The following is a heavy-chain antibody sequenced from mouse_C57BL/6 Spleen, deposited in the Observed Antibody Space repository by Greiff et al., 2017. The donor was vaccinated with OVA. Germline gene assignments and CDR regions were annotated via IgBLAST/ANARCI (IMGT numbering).Heavy chain of an antibody. J-gene: IGHJ3*01. D-gene: IGHD1-1*01. CDR3: ASYYGSSYEAWFAY. Sequence: VQLQQSGAELVKPGASVKLSCTASGFNITDYYMHWVKQRTEQGLEWIGRIDPEDGETKYAPKFQGKATITADTSSNTAYLQLSSLTSEDTAVYFYASYYGSSYEAWFAYWGQGTLVTVSA. CDR1: GFNITDYY. V-gene: IGHV14-2*01. CDR2: IDPEDGET.